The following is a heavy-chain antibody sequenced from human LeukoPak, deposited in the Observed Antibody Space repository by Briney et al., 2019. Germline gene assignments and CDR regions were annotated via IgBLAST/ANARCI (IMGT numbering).Heavy chain of an antibody. CDR3: ARDTIFDV. V-gene: IGHV4-59*01. CDR2: IYYSGST. J-gene: IGHJ6*04. Sequence: SETLSLTCNVSGGSISHYYWNWIRQPPGKGLEWIGYIYYSGSTKYNPSLKSRVTISVDTSKNQFSLKLSSVTAADTAVYYCARDTIFDVWGKGTTVTVSS. D-gene: IGHD3-3*01. CDR1: GGSISHYY.